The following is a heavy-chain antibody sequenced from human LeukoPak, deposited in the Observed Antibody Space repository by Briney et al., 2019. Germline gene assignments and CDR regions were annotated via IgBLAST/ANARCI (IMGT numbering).Heavy chain of an antibody. CDR1: GGTFSSYA. CDR3: VRWGPERLLDAFDI. Sequence: ASVKVSCKASGGTFSSYAISWVRQAPGQGLEWMGGIIPIFGTANYAQKFQGRVTITADESTSTAYMELSSLRSEDTAVYYCVRWGPERLLDAFDIWGQGTMVTVSS. J-gene: IGHJ3*02. D-gene: IGHD7-27*01. CDR2: IIPIFGTA. V-gene: IGHV1-69*13.